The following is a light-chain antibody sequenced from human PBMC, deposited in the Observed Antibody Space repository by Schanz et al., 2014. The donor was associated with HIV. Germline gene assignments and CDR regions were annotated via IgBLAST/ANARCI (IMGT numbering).Light chain of an antibody. CDR2: NTY. Sequence: QSLLTQPPSASGTPGQRVTISCSGSTSSIKTNTVNWFQQLPGTAPKLLIYNTYHRPSGVPDRFSGSESGTSASLAISGLQSEDEADYYCAAWDDSLNGWVFGGGTKVTVL. CDR1: TSSIKTNT. CDR3: AAWDDSLNGWV. V-gene: IGLV1-44*01. J-gene: IGLJ3*02.